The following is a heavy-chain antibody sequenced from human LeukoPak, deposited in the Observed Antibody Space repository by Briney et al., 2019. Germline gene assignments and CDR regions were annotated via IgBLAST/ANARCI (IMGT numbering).Heavy chain of an antibody. J-gene: IGHJ4*02. V-gene: IGHV4-34*01. D-gene: IGHD2-2*01. CDR3: ARGRRGNIVVVPAALGVYYFDY. CDR2: INHSGST. Sequence: SETLSLTCAVYGGSFSGYYWSWIRQPPGKGLEWIGEINHSGSTNYNPSPKSRVTISVDTSKNQFSLKLSSVTAADTAVYYCARGRRGNIVVVPAALGVYYFDYWGQGTLVTVSS. CDR1: GGSFSGYY.